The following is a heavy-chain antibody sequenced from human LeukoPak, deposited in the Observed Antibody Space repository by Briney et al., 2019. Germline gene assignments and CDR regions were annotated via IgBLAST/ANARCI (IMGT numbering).Heavy chain of an antibody. D-gene: IGHD1-1*01. CDR3: ARVWKFDY. V-gene: IGHV4-34*01. CDR2: INHSGST. CDR1: GGSFSGYS. J-gene: IGHJ4*02. Sequence: PSATLSLTWAAYGGSFSGYSWSWIRQTPGKGVRWIGEINHSGSTNYTPSLKSLVTKSVDTAKTQFSLKLSSGPAGETAVNDCARVWKFDYLGQRALFTVSS.